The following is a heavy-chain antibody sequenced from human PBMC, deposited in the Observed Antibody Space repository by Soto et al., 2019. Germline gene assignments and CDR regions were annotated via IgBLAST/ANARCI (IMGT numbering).Heavy chain of an antibody. CDR1: GYSFTSYW. Sequence: PGESLKISCKGSGYSFTSYWISWVLQIPGKGLEWMGRIDPSDSYTNYSPSFQGHVTISADKSISTAYLQWSSLKASDTAMYYCARLQAAVRDPPLTFDYRCQAPLVTLSS. D-gene: IGHD6-13*01. V-gene: IGHV5-10-1*01. J-gene: IGHJ4*02. CDR3: ARLQAAVRDPPLTFDY. CDR2: IDPSDSYT.